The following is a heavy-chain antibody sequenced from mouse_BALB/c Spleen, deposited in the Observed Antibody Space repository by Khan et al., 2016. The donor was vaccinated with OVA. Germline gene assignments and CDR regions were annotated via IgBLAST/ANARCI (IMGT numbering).Heavy chain of an antibody. D-gene: IGHD2-13*01. J-gene: IGHJ3*01. CDR2: INPYNGGT. V-gene: IGHV1-37*01. CDR3: VRSASYGDYVEAWFAY. CDR1: GYSFTGYT. Sequence: VQLKQSGPELVKPGASMKMSCKASGYSFTGYTMNWVKQSHVKNLEWIGLINPYNGGTAYNQKFRGKATLTVDKSSNTAYMELLSLTSEDSAVYYWVRSASYGDYVEAWFAYWGQGTLVTVSA.